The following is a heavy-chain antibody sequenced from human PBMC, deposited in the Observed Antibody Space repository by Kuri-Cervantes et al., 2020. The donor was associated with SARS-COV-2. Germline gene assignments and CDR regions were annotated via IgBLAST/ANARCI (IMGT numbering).Heavy chain of an antibody. D-gene: IGHD1-26*01. CDR3: ARGLDSGSYLSPWGADY. CDR1: GGTFSSYT. V-gene: IGHV1-69*06. Sequence: SVKVSCKASGGTFSSYTISWVRQAPGQGLEWMGGIIPIFGTANYAQKFQGRVTITADKSTSTAYMELRSLRSDDTAVYYCARGLDSGSYLSPWGADYWGQGTLVTVSS. CDR2: IIPIFGTA. J-gene: IGHJ4*02.